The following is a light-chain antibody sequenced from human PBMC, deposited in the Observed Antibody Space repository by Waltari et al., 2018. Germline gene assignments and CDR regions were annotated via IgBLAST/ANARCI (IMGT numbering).Light chain of an antibody. J-gene: IGLJ3*02. Sequence: QSVLTQPPSASGTPGQRVTISCSGSRSNIGNTSVNWYQQLPRKAPKLLMDKTNQRPYGVPGRFSGAGTGTSASLAISGLQSEDEGDYYCSSWDDSLNGPAFGGGTKVTVL. CDR3: SSWDDSLNGPA. CDR2: KTN. CDR1: RSNIGNTS. V-gene: IGLV1-44*01.